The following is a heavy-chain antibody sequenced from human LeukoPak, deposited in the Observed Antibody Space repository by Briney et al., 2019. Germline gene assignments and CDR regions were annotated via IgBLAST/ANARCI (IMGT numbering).Heavy chain of an antibody. J-gene: IGHJ3*02. CDR3: APQMATIAAFDI. V-gene: IGHV1-46*01. CDR2: INPSGGST. Sequence: ASVKLSCKASGYTFTSYYMHWVRQAPGQGLEWMGIINPSGGSTSYAQKFQGRVTMTRDTSTSTVYMELSSLRSEDTAVYYCAPQMATIAAFDIWGQGTMVTVSS. D-gene: IGHD5-24*01. CDR1: GYTFTSYY.